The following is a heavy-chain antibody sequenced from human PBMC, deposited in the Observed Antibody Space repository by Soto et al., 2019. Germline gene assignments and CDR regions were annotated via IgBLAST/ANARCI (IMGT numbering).Heavy chain of an antibody. CDR1: GGTFSSYA. V-gene: IGHV1-69*13. Sequence: SVKVSCKASGGTFSSYAISWVRQAPGQGLEWMGGIIPIFGTANYAQKFQGRVTITADESTSTAYMELSSLRSEDTAVYYCARYAHRWLGESNWFDPWGQGTLVSVSS. CDR3: ARYAHRWLGESNWFDP. D-gene: IGHD3-10*01. J-gene: IGHJ5*02. CDR2: IIPIFGTA.